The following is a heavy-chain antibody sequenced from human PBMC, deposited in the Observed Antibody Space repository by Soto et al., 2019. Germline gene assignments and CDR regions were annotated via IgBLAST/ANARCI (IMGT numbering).Heavy chain of an antibody. CDR2: IIPIFGTA. CDR3: ARDPGIAAAGQLYYYYGMDV. D-gene: IGHD6-13*01. CDR1: GGTFSSYA. J-gene: IGHJ6*02. Sequence: QVQLVQSGAEVRKPGSSVKVSCKASGGTFSSYAISWVRQAPGHGLEWMGGIIPIFGTANYAQKFQGRVPITADESTSTAYRELSSLRSEDTAVYYCARDPGIAAAGQLYYYYGMDVWGQGTTVTVSS. V-gene: IGHV1-69*01.